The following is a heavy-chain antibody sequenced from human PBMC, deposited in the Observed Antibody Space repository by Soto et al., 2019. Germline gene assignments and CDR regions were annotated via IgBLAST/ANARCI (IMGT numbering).Heavy chain of an antibody. CDR1: GFTFTTSA. D-gene: IGHD3-22*01. CDR3: AALLRDSSGYYYVGNAFDI. CDR2: IVVGSGNT. J-gene: IGHJ3*02. V-gene: IGHV1-58*01. Sequence: QMQLVQSGPEVKKPGTSVKVSCKASGFTFTTSAVQWVRQARGQRLEWIGWIVVGSGNTNYAQKFQERVTITRDMSTSTAYMGLSSLRSEDTAVYYCAALLRDSSGYYYVGNAFDIWGQGTMVTVSS.